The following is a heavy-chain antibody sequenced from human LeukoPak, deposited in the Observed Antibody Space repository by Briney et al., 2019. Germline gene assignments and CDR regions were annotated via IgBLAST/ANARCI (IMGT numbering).Heavy chain of an antibody. V-gene: IGHV4-38-2*02. Sequence: PSETLSLTCTVSLYSISSGYFWGWIRQPPGKGLEWIGSIFHSGDVYYNPSLKSRVTISVDTSKNQFSLKLSSVTAADTAVYYCADSSSWPQFFDYWGQGTLVTVSS. CDR2: IFHSGDV. CDR3: ADSSSWPQFFDY. D-gene: IGHD6-13*01. CDR1: LYSISSGYF. J-gene: IGHJ4*02.